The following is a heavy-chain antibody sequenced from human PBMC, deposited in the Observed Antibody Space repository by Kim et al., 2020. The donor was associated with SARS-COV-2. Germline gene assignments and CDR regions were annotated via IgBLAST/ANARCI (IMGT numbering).Heavy chain of an antibody. CDR3: ASCTGEAAAGTKRFDY. J-gene: IGHJ4*02. V-gene: IGHV4-34*01. CDR1: GGSFSGYY. CDR2: INHSGST. D-gene: IGHD6-13*01. Sequence: SETLSLTCAVYGGSFSGYYWSWIRQPPGKGLEWIGEINHSGSTNYNPSLKSRVTISVDTSKNQFSLKLSSVTAADTAVYYCASCTGEAAAGTKRFDYWGQGTLVTVSS.